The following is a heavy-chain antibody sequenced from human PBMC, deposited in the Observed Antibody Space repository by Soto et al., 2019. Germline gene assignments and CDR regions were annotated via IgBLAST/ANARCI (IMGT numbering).Heavy chain of an antibody. V-gene: IGHV3-48*02. CDR2: ISSSSSTI. CDR3: ARDPPVTLPYKGFDP. Sequence: EVQLVESGGGLVQPGGSLRLSCAASGFTFSSYSMNWVRQAPGKGLEWVSYISSSSSTIYYADSVKGRFTTSRDNAKNSLYLQMNSLRDEDTAVYYCARDPPVTLPYKGFDPWGPGPLVTVSS. J-gene: IGHJ5*02. D-gene: IGHD4-4*01. CDR1: GFTFSSYS.